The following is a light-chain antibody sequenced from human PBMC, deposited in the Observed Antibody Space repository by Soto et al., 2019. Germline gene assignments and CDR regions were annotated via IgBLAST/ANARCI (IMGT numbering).Light chain of an antibody. Sequence: DIQMTQSPSTLSASVGDRVTITCRASQSISSWLAWYQQKPGKAPKLLIYDASSLESGVPSRFSGSGSGTEFTLTISSLQPEDFAIYYCQQYNRYLTFGQGTKVHIK. CDR2: DAS. J-gene: IGKJ1*01. CDR1: QSISSW. CDR3: QQYNRYLT. V-gene: IGKV1-5*01.